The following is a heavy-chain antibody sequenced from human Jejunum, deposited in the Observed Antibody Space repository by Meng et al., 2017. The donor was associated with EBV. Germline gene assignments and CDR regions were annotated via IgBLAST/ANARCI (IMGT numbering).Heavy chain of an antibody. Sequence: RQLQESAPGLVKPSEALSLTCTVSGDSISSNDYYWDWIRQPPGKGLEWIGSIYYSGSTYYNPSLKSRVTISVDTSKNQLSLRLSSVTAAGTAVYYCARGSDSSGYVYVYFDYWGQGTLVTVSS. J-gene: IGHJ4*02. CDR1: GDSISSNDYY. CDR2: IYYSGST. D-gene: IGHD3-22*01. V-gene: IGHV4-39*07. CDR3: ARGSDSSGYVYVYFDY.